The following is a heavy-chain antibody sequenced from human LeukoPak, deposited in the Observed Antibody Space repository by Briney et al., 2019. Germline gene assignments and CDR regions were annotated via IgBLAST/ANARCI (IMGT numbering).Heavy chain of an antibody. J-gene: IGHJ4*02. CDR3: AKVFGSSWSRGLYYFDN. V-gene: IGHV3-23*01. CDR2: ISGSGAST. D-gene: IGHD6-13*01. CDR1: GFTFGSYA. Sequence: GGSLRLSCAASGFTFGSYAMSWVRQAPGKGLEWVSVISGSGASTNYADSVKGRFTISRDNSKNTQYLQMNSLRAEDTAVYYCAKVFGSSWSRGLYYFDNCAQGNLVTVSS.